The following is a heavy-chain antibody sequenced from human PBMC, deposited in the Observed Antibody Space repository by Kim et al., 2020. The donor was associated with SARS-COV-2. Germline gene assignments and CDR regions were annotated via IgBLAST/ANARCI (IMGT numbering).Heavy chain of an antibody. Sequence: GGSLRLSCTVSGFTFGDHAMSWVRQAPGKGLEWVGFIRSKAYGGTTEYAASVKGRFTISRDDSKSIAYLQMNSLKTEDTAVYYCTRARNIGSWAYYYFYSMDVWGKGTTVTVSS. D-gene: IGHD1-26*01. CDR3: TRARNIGSWAYYYFYSMDV. V-gene: IGHV3-49*04. J-gene: IGHJ6*03. CDR2: IRSKAYGGTT. CDR1: GFTFGDHA.